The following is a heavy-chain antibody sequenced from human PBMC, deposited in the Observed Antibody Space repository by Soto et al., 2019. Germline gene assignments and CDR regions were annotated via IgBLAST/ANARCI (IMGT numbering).Heavy chain of an antibody. V-gene: IGHV4-31*03. CDR1: GGSISSGGYY. CDR3: ARDFMEGGYSYFQH. CDR2: IYYSGST. Sequence: QVQLQESGPGLVKPSQTRSLTCTVSGGSISSGGYYWSWIRQHPGKGLEWIGYIYYSGSTYYNPSLKSRVIISVDTSKNQFSLKLSSVTAADTAVYYCARDFMEGGYSYFQHWGQGTLVTVSS. D-gene: IGHD1-26*01. J-gene: IGHJ1*01.